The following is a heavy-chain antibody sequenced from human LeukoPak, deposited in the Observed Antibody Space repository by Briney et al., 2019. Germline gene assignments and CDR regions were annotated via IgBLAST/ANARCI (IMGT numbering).Heavy chain of an antibody. J-gene: IGHJ4*02. D-gene: IGHD3-9*01. CDR3: ASVPVYYDILTGYYDTTFDY. V-gene: IGHV4-34*01. CDR1: GGSFSGYY. Sequence: PSETLSLTCAVYGGSFSGYYWSWIRQPPGKGLEWIGEINHSGSTNYNPSHRRRVTISVDTSKNHISLKLSSVTAADTAVYYCASVPVYYDILTGYYDTTFDYWGQGTLVTVSS. CDR2: INHSGST.